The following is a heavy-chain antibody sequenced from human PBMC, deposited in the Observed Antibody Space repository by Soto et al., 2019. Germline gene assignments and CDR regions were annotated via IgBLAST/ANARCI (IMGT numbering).Heavy chain of an antibody. D-gene: IGHD6-13*01. V-gene: IGHV3-23*01. Sequence: GGSLSLSGAASGFTFSSYAMSWVRPAPGNGLEWVSAISGSGGSTYYADSVKGRFTISRDNSKNTLYLQMNSLRAEDTAVYYCAKDGAAGDGDAFDIWGQGPIVSFSS. CDR3: AKDGAAGDGDAFDI. CDR1: GFTFSSYA. CDR2: ISGSGGST. J-gene: IGHJ3*02.